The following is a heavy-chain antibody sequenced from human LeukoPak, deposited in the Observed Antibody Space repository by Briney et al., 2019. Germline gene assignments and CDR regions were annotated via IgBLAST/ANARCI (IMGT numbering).Heavy chain of an antibody. J-gene: IGHJ3*02. D-gene: IGHD3-9*01. V-gene: IGHV3-53*01. CDR3: ASRYDILTGFAFDI. Sequence: PGGSLRLSCAASGFTVSSNFMSWVRQAPGKGLECVSVIYSRGGTYYADSVKGRFTISRDNSKNTLYLQMNSLRAEDTAVYYCASRYDILTGFAFDIWGQGTMVTVSS. CDR2: IYSRGGT. CDR1: GFTVSSNF.